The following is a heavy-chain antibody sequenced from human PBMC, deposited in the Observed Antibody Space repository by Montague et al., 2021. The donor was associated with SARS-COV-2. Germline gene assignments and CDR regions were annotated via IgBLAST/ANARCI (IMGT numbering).Heavy chain of an antibody. V-gene: IGHV3-23*03. CDR1: GFTFSNYA. Sequence: SLRLSCAASGFTFSNYAMSWVRQAPGKGLEWVSLIYSGGSSTYYADSVKGRFTISRDNSKNTLYLQMNSLRAEDTAVYYCAKDPHYDFWSGYYFDYWGQGTLVTVS. J-gene: IGHJ4*02. CDR2: IYSGGSST. CDR3: AKDPHYDFWSGYYFDY. D-gene: IGHD3-3*01.